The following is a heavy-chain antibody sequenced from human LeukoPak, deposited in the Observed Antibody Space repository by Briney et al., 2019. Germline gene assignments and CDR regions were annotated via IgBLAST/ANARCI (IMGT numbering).Heavy chain of an antibody. Sequence: GGSLRLSCAASGFTVSSNYMSWVRQAPGKGLEWVAMIWSDGSNKYYADSVKGRFTISRDNSKNTLYLQMNSLRAEDTAVYYCARDKGVRFLDYWGQGTLVTVSS. CDR3: ARDKGVRFLDY. CDR1: GFTVSSNY. J-gene: IGHJ4*02. V-gene: IGHV3-33*08. CDR2: IWSDGSNK. D-gene: IGHD4-17*01.